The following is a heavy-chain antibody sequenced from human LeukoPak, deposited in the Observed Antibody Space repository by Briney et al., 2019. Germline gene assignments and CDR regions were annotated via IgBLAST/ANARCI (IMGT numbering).Heavy chain of an antibody. D-gene: IGHD1-26*01. CDR3: AREGGSYWSRTPKTNWFDP. J-gene: IGHJ5*02. CDR1: GGTFSSYA. V-gene: IGHV1-69*05. Sequence: SVKVSCKASGGTFSSYAISWVRQAPGQGREWMGGIIPIFGTANYAQKLQGRVTMTTDTSTSTAYMELRSLRSDDTAVYYCAREGGSYWSRTPKTNWFDPWGQGTLVTVSS. CDR2: IIPIFGTA.